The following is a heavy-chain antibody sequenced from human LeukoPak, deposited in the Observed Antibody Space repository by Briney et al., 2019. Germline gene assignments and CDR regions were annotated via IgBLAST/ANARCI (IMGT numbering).Heavy chain of an antibody. CDR2: INPNSGGT. Sequence: ASVKVSCKASGYTLTGYYLHWVRQAPGQGLELMGWINPNSGGTNYAQKFQGRVTMTRDTSISTAYMERSRLRSDDTAFYYCARDSAQALYYYDSGGYYYFDYWGQGTLVTVSS. CDR3: ARDSAQALYYYDSGGYYYFDY. CDR1: GYTLTGYY. V-gene: IGHV1-2*02. J-gene: IGHJ4*02. D-gene: IGHD3-22*01.